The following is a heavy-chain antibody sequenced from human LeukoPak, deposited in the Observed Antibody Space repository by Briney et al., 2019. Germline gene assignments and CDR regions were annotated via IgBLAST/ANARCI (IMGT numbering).Heavy chain of an antibody. CDR2: INPSGGST. Sequence: ASVKVSCKASGYTFTSYYMHWVRQAPGQGLEWMGIINPSGGSTSYAQKFQGRVTMTRNMSTSTVYMELSSLRSEDTAVYYCARDLVVGATRGPYDYWGQGTLVTVSS. J-gene: IGHJ4*02. V-gene: IGHV1-46*01. CDR1: GYTFTSYY. D-gene: IGHD1-26*01. CDR3: ARDLVVGATRGPYDY.